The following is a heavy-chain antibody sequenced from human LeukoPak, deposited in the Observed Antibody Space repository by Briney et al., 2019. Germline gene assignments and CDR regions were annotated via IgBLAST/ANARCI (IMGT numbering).Heavy chain of an antibody. CDR1: GFTVSNNY. J-gene: IGHJ4*02. CDR3: AKRPRGNYLDPFDY. Sequence: PGGSLRLSCAASGFTVSNNYMIWVRQAPGKGLEWVSGISGSGGSTYYADSVKGRFTISRDNSKNRLYLQMNSLRAEDTAVYYCAKRPRGNYLDPFDYWGQGTLVTVSS. CDR2: ISGSGGST. V-gene: IGHV3-23*01. D-gene: IGHD3-10*01.